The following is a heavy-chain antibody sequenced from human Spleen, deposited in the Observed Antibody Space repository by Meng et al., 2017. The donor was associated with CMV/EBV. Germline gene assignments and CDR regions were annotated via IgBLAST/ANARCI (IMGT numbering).Heavy chain of an antibody. CDR3: ARGSSSGADAFDI. Sequence: SETLSLTCTVSGGSISSSSYYWSWIRQPPGKGLEWIGYIYYSGSTNYNPSLKSRVTISVDTSKNQFSLKLSSVTAADTAVYYCARGSSSGADAFDIWGQGTMVTVSS. J-gene: IGHJ3*02. CDR2: IYYSGST. CDR1: GGSISSSSYY. V-gene: IGHV4-61*01. D-gene: IGHD6-13*01.